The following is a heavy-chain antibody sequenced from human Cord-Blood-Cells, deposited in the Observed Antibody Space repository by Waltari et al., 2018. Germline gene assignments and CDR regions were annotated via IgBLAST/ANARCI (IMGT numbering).Heavy chain of an antibody. CDR3: ARVLNWGILFDY. Sequence: QVQLVQSGAEVKKPGASVKVSCKASGYTFTGYYMHWVRQAPGQGLEWMGWINANSGGTNYAQKFQGRVTRTSDTSISTAYMELGRLRSDDTAVYYCARVLNWGILFDYWGQGTLVTVSS. CDR1: GYTFTGYY. V-gene: IGHV1-2*02. CDR2: INANSGGT. J-gene: IGHJ4*02. D-gene: IGHD7-27*01.